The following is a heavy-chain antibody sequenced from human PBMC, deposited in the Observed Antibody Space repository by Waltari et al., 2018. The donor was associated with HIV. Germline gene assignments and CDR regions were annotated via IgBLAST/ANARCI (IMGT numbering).Heavy chain of an antibody. CDR2: INPNNGDS. Sequence: QVHLLQSGAEVKKPGASVKVSCKASGYTFSDHYTHWVRQAPGQWLKGVGLINPNNGDSLYAQKFQGRVTMTGYASITTVFMQKNSLRSDDAAIYFCARGGGGMGYGPAILRVGWGQGTRVTVSS. V-gene: IGHV1-2*02. CDR1: GYTFSDHY. J-gene: IGHJ4*02. D-gene: IGHD2-21*01. CDR3: ARGGGGMGYGPAILRVG.